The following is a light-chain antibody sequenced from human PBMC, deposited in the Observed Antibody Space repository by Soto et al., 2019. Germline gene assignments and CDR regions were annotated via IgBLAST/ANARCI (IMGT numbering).Light chain of an antibody. CDR3: SSYTGGNARVV. V-gene: IGLV2-14*01. Sequence: QSALTQPAPVSGSPGQSITISCTGSDVGAYRYVSWYQQHPGKAPRLMIYDVSNRPSGVSDRFSGSKSGNTASLTISGLQPEDEAYFFCSSYTGGNARVVFGGGTKLTVL. J-gene: IGLJ2*01. CDR1: SDVGAYRY. CDR2: DVS.